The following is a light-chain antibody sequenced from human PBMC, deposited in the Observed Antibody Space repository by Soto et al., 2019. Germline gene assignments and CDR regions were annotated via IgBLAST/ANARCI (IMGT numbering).Light chain of an antibody. V-gene: IGKV1-5*01. CDR2: DAF. CDR1: QSLSGW. CDR3: QQYASYPWT. Sequence: DIQLTQTPSTLSASIGDRVTITCRASQSLSGWLAWYQQTPGKAPKLLISDAFRLESGVPSRFRGSGSGTDFSLTISSLQPGDSATFYCQQYASYPWTFGRGTKV. J-gene: IGKJ1*01.